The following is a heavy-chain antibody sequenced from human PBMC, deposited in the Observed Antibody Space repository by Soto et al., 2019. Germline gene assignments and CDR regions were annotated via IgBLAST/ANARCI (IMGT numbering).Heavy chain of an antibody. CDR1: GFTFTTYN. Sequence: EVQLVESGGGLVQPGGSLRLSCAASGFTFTTYNMNWVRQAPGKGLEWVSYISSTCSTIYYADSLKGRFTISRDNAKNSLYLQMNSLRVEDTAVYYCARDLAVSTSTDFDYWGQGTLVTVSS. V-gene: IGHV3-48*01. CDR2: ISSTCSTI. D-gene: IGHD2-8*02. J-gene: IGHJ4*02. CDR3: ARDLAVSTSTDFDY.